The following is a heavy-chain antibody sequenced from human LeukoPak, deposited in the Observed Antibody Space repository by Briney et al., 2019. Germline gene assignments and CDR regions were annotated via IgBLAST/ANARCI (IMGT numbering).Heavy chain of an antibody. D-gene: IGHD6-13*01. J-gene: IGHJ4*02. CDR2: INPSSGST. CDR3: ARAGGDSSSWYVDY. CDR1: GYTFTSYH. V-gene: IGHV1-46*01. Sequence: ASVKVSCKASGYTFTSYHMHWVRQAPGHGLEWMGIINPSSGSTSYTQKFQGRVTMTRDTSTTTVYMELSSLTSDDTAVYYCARAGGDSSSWYVDYWGQGTLVTVSS.